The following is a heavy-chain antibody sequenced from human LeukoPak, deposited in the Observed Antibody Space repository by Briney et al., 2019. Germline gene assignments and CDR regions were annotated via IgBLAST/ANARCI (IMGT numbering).Heavy chain of an antibody. CDR3: ARGSYWVRDFDY. CDR2: IKQDGSEK. J-gene: IGHJ4*02. V-gene: IGHV3-7*01. Sequence: GSLRLSCAASGFTFSSYWMIWVRQAPGKGLEWVANIKQDGSEKYYVDSVKGRFTISRDNAKNSLYLQMNSLRAEDTAVHYCARGSYWVRDFDYWGQGTLVTVSS. CDR1: GFTFSSYW. D-gene: IGHD3-10*01.